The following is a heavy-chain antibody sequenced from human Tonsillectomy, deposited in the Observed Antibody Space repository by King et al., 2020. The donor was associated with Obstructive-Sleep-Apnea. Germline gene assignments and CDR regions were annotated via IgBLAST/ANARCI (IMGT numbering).Heavy chain of an antibody. Sequence: LQLQESGPGLVKPSQTLSLTCTVSGGSISTGDYYWSWIRQPPGKGLEWIGYIYHNGSTYYNPSLKSRVTISVDRSKNQFSLKLSSVTAADTAVYYCVRDLGYDILTGYSDYWGQGTLAT. D-gene: IGHD3-9*01. V-gene: IGHV4-30-4*01. CDR3: VRDLGYDILTGYSDY. CDR2: IYHNGST. J-gene: IGHJ4*02. CDR1: GGSISTGDYY.